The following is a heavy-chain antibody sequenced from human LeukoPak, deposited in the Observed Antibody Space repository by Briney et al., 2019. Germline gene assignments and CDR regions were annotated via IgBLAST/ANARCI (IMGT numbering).Heavy chain of an antibody. V-gene: IGHV1-2*02. CDR1: GYTFTGYY. J-gene: IGHJ5*02. Sequence: VKVSCKASGYTFTGYYMHWVRQAPGQGLEWMGWINPNSGGTNYAQKFQGRVTMTRDTSISTAYMELSRLRSEDTAVYYCARGIAARRGWFDPWGQGTLVTVSS. CDR2: INPNSGGT. D-gene: IGHD6-6*01. CDR3: ARGIAARRGWFDP.